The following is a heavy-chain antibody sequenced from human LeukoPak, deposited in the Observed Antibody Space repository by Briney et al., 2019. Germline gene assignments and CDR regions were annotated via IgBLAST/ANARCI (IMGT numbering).Heavy chain of an antibody. Sequence: SETLFLTCTVSGGSISSYYWSWIRQPPGKGLEWIGYIYYSGSTNYNPSLKSRVTISVDMSKNQFSLKLSSVTAADTAVYYCARGNLGFDYWGQGTLVTVSS. CDR2: IYYSGST. J-gene: IGHJ4*02. CDR1: GGSISSYY. D-gene: IGHD1-14*01. CDR3: ARGNLGFDY. V-gene: IGHV4-59*08.